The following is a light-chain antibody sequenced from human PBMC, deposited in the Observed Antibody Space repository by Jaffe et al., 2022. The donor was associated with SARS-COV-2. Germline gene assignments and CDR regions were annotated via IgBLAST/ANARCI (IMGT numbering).Light chain of an antibody. J-gene: IGKJ2*01. CDR3: QQYDSSPRT. CDR1: RSISSNF. CDR2: GAS. Sequence: EIVLTQSPGTLSLSPGERATLSCRASRSISSNFLAWYQVKPGQAPRLLIYGASRKATGIPDRFSGSGSGTDFSLTITRLEPEDFAVYYCQQYDSSPRTFGQGTKLEIK. V-gene: IGKV3-20*01.